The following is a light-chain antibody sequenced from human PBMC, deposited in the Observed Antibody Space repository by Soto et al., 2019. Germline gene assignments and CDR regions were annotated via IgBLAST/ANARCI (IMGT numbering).Light chain of an antibody. Sequence: EIVLTQSPGTLSLSPGERATLSCRASQTIARNFLAGYQQKPGQAPRLLIYGVFSRATGVPDRFRGSGSGTDFSLTISGLEPEDLEVYYCHQYATSPQTFGQGTKVEIK. CDR3: HQYATSPQT. V-gene: IGKV3-20*01. CDR1: QTIARNF. CDR2: GVF. J-gene: IGKJ1*01.